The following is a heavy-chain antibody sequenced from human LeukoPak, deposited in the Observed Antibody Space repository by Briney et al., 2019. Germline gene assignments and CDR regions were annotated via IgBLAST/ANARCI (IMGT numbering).Heavy chain of an antibody. Sequence: PGGSLRLSCAASGFTFSNYGIHWVRQAPGKGLEWVSYISSSSSTIYYADSVKGRFTISRDNAKNSLYLQMNSLRAEDTAVYYCARGHDYGDPYYYYYYMDVWGKGTTVTVSS. D-gene: IGHD4-17*01. CDR3: ARGHDYGDPYYYYYYMDV. CDR2: ISSSSSTI. CDR1: GFTFSNYG. V-gene: IGHV3-48*01. J-gene: IGHJ6*03.